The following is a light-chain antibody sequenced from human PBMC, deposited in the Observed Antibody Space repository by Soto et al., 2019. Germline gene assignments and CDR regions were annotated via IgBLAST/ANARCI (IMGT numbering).Light chain of an antibody. J-gene: IGKJ1*01. CDR1: QSVLYTSNNKNY. CDR3: QQYYSPPWT. CDR2: LAS. V-gene: IGKV4-1*01. Sequence: DIVMTQSPDSLAVSLGERATINCKSSQSVLYTSNNKNYLAWYQQKLGQPPKLLIYLASTRESGVPDRFSGSGSETDVSLTNSSLQAEDVAVHYCQQYYSPPWTFGQGTKVEI.